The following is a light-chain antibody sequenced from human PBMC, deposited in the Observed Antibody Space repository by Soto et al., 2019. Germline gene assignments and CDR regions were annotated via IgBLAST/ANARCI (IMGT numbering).Light chain of an antibody. J-gene: IGKJ2*01. CDR1: PSIRDW. CDR3: QQYSSYSPYT. CDR2: QAS. V-gene: IGKV1-5*03. Sequence: SVANRVTITYRSNPSIRDWLAWYQQKPGKAPKFLIYQASILQSWVPSRFSGSRYGTEFTLTISSRQPDDFAHYFCQQYSSYSPYTFGQGTKVDIK.